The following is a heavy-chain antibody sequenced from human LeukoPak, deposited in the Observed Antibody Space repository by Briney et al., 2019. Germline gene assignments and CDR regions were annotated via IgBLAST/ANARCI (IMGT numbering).Heavy chain of an antibody. V-gene: IGHV3-30*01. CDR2: ISYDGSNK. Sequence: GGSLRLSCAASGFTFSSYAMHWVRQAPGKGLEWVAVISYDGSNKYYADSVKGRFTISRDNSKNTLYLQMNSLRAEDTAVYYCARAGRESSSPYYYYYYMDVWAKGTTVTV. CDR3: ARAGRESSSPYYYYYYMDV. J-gene: IGHJ6*03. CDR1: GFTFSSYA. D-gene: IGHD6-6*01.